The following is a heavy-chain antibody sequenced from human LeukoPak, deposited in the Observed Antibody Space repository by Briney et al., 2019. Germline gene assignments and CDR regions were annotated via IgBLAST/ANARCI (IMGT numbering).Heavy chain of an antibody. Sequence: GGSLRLSCAASGFTLSSYAMHWVRQAPGKGLEWVAVISYGGSDKHYADSVKGRFTISRDNSKNTLYLQMNSLRAEDTAVYYCAKDPPECSSTSCYYFDYWGQGTLVTISS. CDR1: GFTLSSYA. CDR2: ISYGGSDK. CDR3: AKDPPECSSTSCYYFDY. V-gene: IGHV3-30-3*01. D-gene: IGHD2-2*01. J-gene: IGHJ4*02.